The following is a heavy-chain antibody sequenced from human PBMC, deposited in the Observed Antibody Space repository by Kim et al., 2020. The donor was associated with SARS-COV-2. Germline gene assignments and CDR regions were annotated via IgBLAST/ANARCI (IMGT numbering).Heavy chain of an antibody. CDR3: AKEDCSSTSCYSHYYYTMDV. CDR1: GFTFSSYA. V-gene: IGHV3-23*01. Sequence: GGSLRLSCAASGFTFSSYAMSWVRQAPGKGLEWVSAISGSGGCTYYADSVKGRFTISRDNSKNTLYLQMNSLRAEDTAIYYCAKEDCSSTSCYSHYYYTMDVWGQGTTVTVSS. J-gene: IGHJ6*02. D-gene: IGHD2-2*01. CDR2: ISGSGGCT.